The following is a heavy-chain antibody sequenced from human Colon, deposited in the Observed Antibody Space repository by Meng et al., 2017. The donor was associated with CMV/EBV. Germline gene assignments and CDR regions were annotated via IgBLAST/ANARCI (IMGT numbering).Heavy chain of an antibody. CDR3: VGSRVRYIFDH. CDR2: ISTSGSPI. Sequence: SCAASGFDFSDYYMTWVRQAPGKGLEWISYISTSGSPIYYADSVKGRFTISRDNAKTSLYLHMNRLTAEDTGVYYCVGSRVRYIFDHWGQGTLVTVSS. CDR1: GFDFSDYY. J-gene: IGHJ4*02. V-gene: IGHV3-11*01. D-gene: IGHD5-18*01.